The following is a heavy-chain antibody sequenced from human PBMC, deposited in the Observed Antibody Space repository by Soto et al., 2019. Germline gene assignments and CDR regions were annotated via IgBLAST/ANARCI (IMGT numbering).Heavy chain of an antibody. Sequence: GVSLSHSNTPSGVRFSSNSVHSVRKAPGRGLEWVAVTWSDGRSEYTEDFVKRRFTISRDNPKNTLYLQMNSLRVEDTAVYYCARDAHWGSGAFDIWVQGTMVTV. CDR2: TWSDGRSE. CDR1: GVRFSSNS. V-gene: IGHV3-33*01. CDR3: ARDAHWGSGAFDI. D-gene: IGHD3-16*01. J-gene: IGHJ3*02.